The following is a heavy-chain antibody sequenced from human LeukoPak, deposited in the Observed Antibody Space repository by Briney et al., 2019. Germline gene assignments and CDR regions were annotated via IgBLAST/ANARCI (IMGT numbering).Heavy chain of an antibody. CDR3: ARDMCSGGSCYLYYYYYMDV. CDR1: GGTFSSYA. CDR2: IIPIFGTA. D-gene: IGHD2-15*01. Sequence: SVKVSCKASGGTFSSYAISWVRQAPGQGLEWMGGIIPIFGTANYVQKFQGRVTITTDESTSTAYMELSSLRSEDTAVYYCARDMCSGGSCYLYYYYYMDVWGKGTTVTVSS. J-gene: IGHJ6*03. V-gene: IGHV1-69*05.